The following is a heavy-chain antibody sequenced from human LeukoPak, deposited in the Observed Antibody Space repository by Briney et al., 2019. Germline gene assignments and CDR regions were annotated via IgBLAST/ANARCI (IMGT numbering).Heavy chain of an antibody. J-gene: IGHJ5*02. D-gene: IGHD3-16*02. CDR3: ARGHYDYVWGSYRFHWFDP. CDR2: INPNSGGT. Sequence: ASVKVSCKASGYTFTGYYMHWVRQAPGQGLEWMGWINPNSGGTNYAQKFQGRVTMTRDTSISTAYMELSRLRSDDTAVYYCARGHYDYVWGSYRFHWFDPWGQGTLVTVSS. V-gene: IGHV1-2*02. CDR1: GYTFTGYY.